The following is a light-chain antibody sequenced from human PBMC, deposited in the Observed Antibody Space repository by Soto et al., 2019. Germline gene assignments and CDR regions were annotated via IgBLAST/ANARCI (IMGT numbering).Light chain of an antibody. J-gene: IGKJ1*01. CDR3: QQCGSSGT. CDR2: GAS. Sequence: EIVLTQSPGTLSLSPGERATVSCRASQSFNSIYLACYQQNPDQPPRLLIYGASSRATGIPDWFSGSGSGTEFTLTISSEQSEDYAVYYCQQCGSSGTFGQGTKVDIK. CDR1: QSFNSIY. V-gene: IGKV3-20*01.